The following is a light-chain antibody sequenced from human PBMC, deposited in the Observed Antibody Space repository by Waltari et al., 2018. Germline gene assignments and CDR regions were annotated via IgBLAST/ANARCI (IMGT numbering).Light chain of an antibody. CDR1: KLGTKY. V-gene: IGLV3-1*01. CDR2: QNT. CDR3: QAWDSTVARV. J-gene: IGLJ3*02. Sequence: SYEMTQPTSVSVAPGQTAKITCSGDKLGTKYACWYQQKPGQSPVLVIHQNTKRPSGIPERFSGANSVNTATLTISETRPIDEADFYCQAWDSTVARVFGGGTRLTVL.